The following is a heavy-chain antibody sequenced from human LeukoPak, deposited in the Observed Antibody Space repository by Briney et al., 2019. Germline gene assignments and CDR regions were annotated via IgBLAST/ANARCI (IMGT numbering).Heavy chain of an antibody. D-gene: IGHD3-10*01. CDR2: IYYSGST. CDR1: GGSISSYY. J-gene: IGHJ4*02. V-gene: IGHV4-59*12. CDR3: ARAAGSGSYLFDY. Sequence: SETLSLTCTVSGGSISSYYWSWIRQHPGKGLEWIGYIYYSGSTYYNPSLKSRVTISVDRSKNQFSLKLSSVTAADTAVYYCARAAGSGSYLFDYWGQGTLVTVSS.